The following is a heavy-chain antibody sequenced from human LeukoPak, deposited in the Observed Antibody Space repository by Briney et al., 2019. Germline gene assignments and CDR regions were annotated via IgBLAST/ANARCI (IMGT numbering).Heavy chain of an antibody. V-gene: IGHV3-33*01. D-gene: IGHD3-22*01. Sequence: GRSLRLSCAASEFTFSTYGMHWVRQAPGEGLEWVAVIWSDGSEKYYADSVKGRFTISRDNSKNTLYLQMNSLRSEDTAVYHCARDISSGYLAADYWGQGTLVTVSS. CDR2: IWSDGSEK. CDR1: EFTFSTYG. CDR3: ARDISSGYLAADY. J-gene: IGHJ4*02.